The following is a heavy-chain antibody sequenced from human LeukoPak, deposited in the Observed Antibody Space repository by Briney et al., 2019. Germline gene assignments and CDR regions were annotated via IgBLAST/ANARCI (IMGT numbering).Heavy chain of an antibody. CDR2: ISHRGRT. Sequence: SETLSLTCAVYGGSLSDYYWSWIRQSPGKGLEWIGEISHRGRTYYNLSLKSRVTISIDTSKNQFSLKLSSVTAADTAVYYCARADSSGYHWYFDLWGRGTLVTVSS. V-gene: IGHV4-34*01. J-gene: IGHJ2*01. CDR3: ARADSSGYHWYFDL. CDR1: GGSLSDYY. D-gene: IGHD3-22*01.